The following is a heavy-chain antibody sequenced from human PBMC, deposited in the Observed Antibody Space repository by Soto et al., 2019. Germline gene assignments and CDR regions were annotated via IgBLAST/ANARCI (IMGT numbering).Heavy chain of an antibody. CDR2: IYPGDSDT. CDR3: ARRVTIFGVVIQDNFDY. V-gene: IGHV5-51*01. J-gene: IGHJ4*02. D-gene: IGHD3-3*01. Sequence: PGESLKISCKGSGYSFTSYWIGWVRQMPGKGLEWMGIIYPGDSDTRYSPSFQGQVTISADKSISTAYLQWSSLKASDTAMYYCARRVTIFGVVIQDNFDYWGQGTLVTVSS. CDR1: GYSFTSYW.